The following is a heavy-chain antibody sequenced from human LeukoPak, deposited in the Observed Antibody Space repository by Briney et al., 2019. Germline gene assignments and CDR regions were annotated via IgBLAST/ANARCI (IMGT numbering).Heavy chain of an antibody. CDR1: GFTFNDFG. J-gene: IGHJ3*02. CDR3: ASEGRLDYYDSSGYWPLDAFDI. CDR2: ISYTGSRT. D-gene: IGHD3-22*01. Sequence: GGSLRLSCAASGFTFNDFGMYWVRQAPGQGLEWVAAISYTGSRTYYADSVKGRFTISRVNSNNTLHLQMASLKPEDTAVYYCASEGRLDYYDSSGYWPLDAFDIWGQGTMVTVSS. V-gene: IGHV3-30*03.